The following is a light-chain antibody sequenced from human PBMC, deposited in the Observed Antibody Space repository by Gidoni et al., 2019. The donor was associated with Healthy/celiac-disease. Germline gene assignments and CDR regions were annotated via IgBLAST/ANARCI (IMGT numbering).Light chain of an antibody. V-gene: IGKV1-8*01. CDR3: QQYYSYPPYT. CDR2: AAS. Sequence: IRMTQSPSSFSASTGDRVTITCRASQGISSYLAWYQQKPGKAPKLLIYAASTLQSGVPSRFSGSGSGTDFTLTISCLQSEDFATYYCQQYYSYPPYTFGQGTKLEIK. CDR1: QGISSY. J-gene: IGKJ2*01.